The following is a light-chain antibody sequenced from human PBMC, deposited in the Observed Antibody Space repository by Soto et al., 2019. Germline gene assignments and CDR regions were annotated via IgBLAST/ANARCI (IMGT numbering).Light chain of an antibody. J-gene: IGLJ2*01. CDR2: SNN. V-gene: IGLV1-44*01. CDR3: AAWDDSPNGPV. Sequence: QSVPTQPPSASATPGQRVTISCSGSSSNIGSNTVNWYQQLPGTAPKLLIYSNNQRPSGVPDRFSGSKSGTSASLAISGLQSEDEADYYCAAWDDSPNGPVFGGGTKLTVL. CDR1: SSNIGSNT.